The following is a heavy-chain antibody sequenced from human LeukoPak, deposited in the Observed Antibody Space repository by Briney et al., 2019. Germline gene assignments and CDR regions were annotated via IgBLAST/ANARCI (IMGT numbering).Heavy chain of an antibody. CDR1: GGTFSSYA. CDR2: INPNSGGT. D-gene: IGHD3-22*01. V-gene: IGHV1-2*02. CDR3: ARVHSSGPTFFDY. Sequence: ASVKVSCKASGGTFSSYAISWVRQAPGQGLEWMGWINPNSGGTNYAQKFQGRVTMTRDTSISTAYMELSRLRSDDTAVYYCARVHSSGPTFFDYWGQGTLVTVSS. J-gene: IGHJ4*02.